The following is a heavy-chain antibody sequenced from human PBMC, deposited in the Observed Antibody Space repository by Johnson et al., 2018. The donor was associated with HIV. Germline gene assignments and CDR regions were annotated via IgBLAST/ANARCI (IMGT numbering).Heavy chain of an antibody. V-gene: IGHV3-30*18. Sequence: QVQLVESGGGVVQPGRSLRLSCAASGFTFSSYGMHWVRQAPGKGLECVAVISYDGSNKYYADSVKGRFTISRDNSKNTLYLQMSSLRAEDTAGYYCAKCRGVGARRALDIWGQGTMVTVSS. J-gene: IGHJ3*02. D-gene: IGHD3-3*01. CDR2: ISYDGSNK. CDR3: AKCRGVGARRALDI. CDR1: GFTFSSYG.